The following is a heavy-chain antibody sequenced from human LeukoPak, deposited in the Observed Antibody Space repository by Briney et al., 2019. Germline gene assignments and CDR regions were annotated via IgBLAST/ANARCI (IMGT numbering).Heavy chain of an antibody. Sequence: GGSLRLSCAAPGYTPTIPETQSVPHAIGKGLWWVSPIGPVGDTYYTDSVNGRFTIYKENTKNYLYLQMNSLRAGDTAVYYCARASPHQYGSGIIDYWAQGTLVTVSS. V-gene: IGHV3-13*01. CDR2: IGPVGDT. J-gene: IGHJ4*02. D-gene: IGHD3-10*01. CDR3: ARASPHQYGSGIIDY. CDR1: GYTPTIPE.